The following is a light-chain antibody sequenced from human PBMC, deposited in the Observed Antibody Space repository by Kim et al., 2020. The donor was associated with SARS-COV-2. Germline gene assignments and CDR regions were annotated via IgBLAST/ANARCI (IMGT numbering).Light chain of an antibody. V-gene: IGKV3-20*01. J-gene: IGKJ5*01. CDR2: LAY. CDR3: HQYGSSPST. Sequence: SPEERATLSCRASRSVTSNYLAWYQQKPGQAPRLLIFLAYTRATGIPDRFSGSGSGTEFTLTISRLEPEDFAGYYCHQYGSSPSTFGQGTRLEIK. CDR1: RSVTSNY.